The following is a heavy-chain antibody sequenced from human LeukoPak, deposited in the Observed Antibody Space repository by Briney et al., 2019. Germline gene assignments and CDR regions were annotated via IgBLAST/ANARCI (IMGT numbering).Heavy chain of an antibody. Sequence: SETLSLTCTVSGGSISTYYWTWIRQPAGKGLEWIGRIYISGSTNHNPSLKSRVTMSVDTSKNQFSLKLTSVTAADTAVYYCARDIVLPARFDPWGQGTQVTVSS. CDR2: IYISGST. D-gene: IGHD3-16*02. J-gene: IGHJ5*02. CDR1: GGSISTYY. CDR3: ARDIVLPARFDP. V-gene: IGHV4-4*07.